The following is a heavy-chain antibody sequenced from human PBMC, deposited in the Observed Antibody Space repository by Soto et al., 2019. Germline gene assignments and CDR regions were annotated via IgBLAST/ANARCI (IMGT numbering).Heavy chain of an antibody. V-gene: IGHV1-69*13. CDR1: GYTFTGHY. J-gene: IGHJ6*02. CDR2: IIPIFGTA. D-gene: IGHD6-6*01. CDR3: ASQQLGPSYYYGMDV. Sequence: SVKVSCKASGYTFTGHYMHWVRQAPGQGLEWMGRIIPIFGTASYAQKFQGRVTITADESTSTAYMELSSLRSEDTAVYYCASQQLGPSYYYGMDVWGQGTTVTVSS.